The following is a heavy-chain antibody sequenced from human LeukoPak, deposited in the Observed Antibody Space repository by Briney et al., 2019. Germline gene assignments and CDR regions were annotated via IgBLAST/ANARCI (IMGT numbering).Heavy chain of an antibody. CDR1: GFTFDDHG. J-gene: IGHJ4*02. CDR3: ARDYGGNSGFFDY. Sequence: GGSLRLSCAASGFTFDDHGMSWVRQAPGKGLEWVSGISWSGGTTGYADSVKGRFSISRDNDKNSLYLQMNSLRAEDTALYYCARDYGGNSGFFDYWGQGTLVTVSS. V-gene: IGHV3-20*04. D-gene: IGHD4-23*01. CDR2: ISWSGGTT.